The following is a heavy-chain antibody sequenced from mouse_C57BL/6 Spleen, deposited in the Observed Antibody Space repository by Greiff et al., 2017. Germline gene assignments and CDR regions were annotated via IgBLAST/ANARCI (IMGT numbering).Heavy chain of an antibody. CDR2: IYPRSGNT. J-gene: IGHJ4*01. Sequence: VQLQQSGAELARPGASVKLSCKASGYTFTSYGISWVKQRTGQGLEWIGEIYPRSGNTDYNEKFKGKATLTADKSSSTAYMELRSLTSEDSAVYFCASYDYDGLYAMDYWGQGTSVTVSA. V-gene: IGHV1-81*01. D-gene: IGHD2-4*01. CDR3: ASYDYDGLYAMDY. CDR1: GYTFTSYG.